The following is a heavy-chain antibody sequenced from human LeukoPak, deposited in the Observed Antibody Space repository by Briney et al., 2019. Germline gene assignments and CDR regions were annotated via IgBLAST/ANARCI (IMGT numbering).Heavy chain of an antibody. Sequence: GGSLRLSCTTSGFTFGDYAMSWVRQAPGKGLEWVGFIRKKAYGEKTEYAASVKGRFSISRDDSKSIAYLQMNSLKTEDTAVYYCTGDILSGWDYFDYWGQGTLVTVS. J-gene: IGHJ4*02. V-gene: IGHV3-49*04. CDR2: IRKKAYGEKT. D-gene: IGHD6-19*01. CDR1: GFTFGDYA. CDR3: TGDILSGWDYFDY.